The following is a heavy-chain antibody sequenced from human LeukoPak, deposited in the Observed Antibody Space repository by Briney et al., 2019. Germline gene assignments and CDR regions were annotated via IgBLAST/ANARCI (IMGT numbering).Heavy chain of an antibody. J-gene: IGHJ1*01. Sequence: ASVKVSCKASGYTFTGYYMHWVRQAPGQGLEWMGWISAYNGNTNYAQKLQGRVTMTTDTSTSTAYMELRSLRSDDTAVYYCARAELLGYCSSTSCLAEYFQHWGQGTLVTVSS. CDR3: ARAELLGYCSSTSCLAEYFQH. CDR2: ISAYNGNT. V-gene: IGHV1-18*04. D-gene: IGHD2-2*01. CDR1: GYTFTGYY.